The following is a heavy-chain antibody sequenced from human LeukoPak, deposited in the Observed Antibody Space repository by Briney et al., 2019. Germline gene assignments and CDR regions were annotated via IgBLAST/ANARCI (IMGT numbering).Heavy chain of an antibody. V-gene: IGHV3-7*01. CDR2: IKQDGSEK. Sequence: LSGGSLRLSCAASGFTFSSYWMSWVRQAPGKGLEWVATIKQDGSEKYYVDSVKGRFTISRDNAKNSLYLQMNSLRAEDTAVYYCARHNRYCSSTSCSYYFDYWGQGTLVTVSS. CDR3: ARHNRYCSSTSCSYYFDY. J-gene: IGHJ4*02. D-gene: IGHD2-2*01. CDR1: GFTFSSYW.